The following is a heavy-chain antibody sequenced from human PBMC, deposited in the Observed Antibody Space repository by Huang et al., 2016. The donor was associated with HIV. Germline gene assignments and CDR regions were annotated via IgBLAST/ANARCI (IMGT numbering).Heavy chain of an antibody. Sequence: QVQLVQSGAEVKKPGSSVKVACKASGGTFSSYAISWVRQASGQGLEWRGGIIPIFGTANYAQKFQVRVTITADESTSTAYMELSSLRSEDTAVYYCARARGYYDSSVSYYFDYWGQGTLVTVSS. CDR1: GGTFSSYA. D-gene: IGHD3-22*01. CDR3: ARARGYYDSSVSYYFDY. V-gene: IGHV1-69*13. CDR2: IIPIFGTA. J-gene: IGHJ4*02.